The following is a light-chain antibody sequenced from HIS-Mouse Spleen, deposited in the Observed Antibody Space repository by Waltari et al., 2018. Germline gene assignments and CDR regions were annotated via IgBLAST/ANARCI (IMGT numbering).Light chain of an antibody. CDR2: EVS. CDR3: SSYAGSNNLRV. Sequence: QSALTQPPSASGSPGQSVTISCTGTSSDVGGYNYVSWYQQHPGKAPKLMIYEVSKRPSGVPDGFSGSKSGNTASLTVSGLQAEDEADYYCSSYAGSNNLRVFGGGTKLTVL. J-gene: IGLJ3*02. V-gene: IGLV2-8*01. CDR1: SSDVGGYNY.